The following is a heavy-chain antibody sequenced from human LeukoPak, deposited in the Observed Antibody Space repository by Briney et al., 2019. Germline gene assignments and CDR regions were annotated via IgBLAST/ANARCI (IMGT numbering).Heavy chain of an antibody. J-gene: IGHJ3*02. V-gene: IGHV1-69*06. CDR3: ARAVTSYYYDSSGYYGAFDI. CDR2: IIPIFGTA. D-gene: IGHD3-22*01. CDR1: GGTFSSYA. Sequence: GASVKVSCKASGGTFSSYAISWVRQAPGQGLEWMGGIIPIFGTANYAQKFQGRVTITADKSTSTAYMELSSLRSEDTAVYYCARAVTSYYYDSSGYYGAFDIWGQGTMVTVSS.